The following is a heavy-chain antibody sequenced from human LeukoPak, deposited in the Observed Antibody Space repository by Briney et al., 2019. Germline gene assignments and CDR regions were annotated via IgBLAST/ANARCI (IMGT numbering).Heavy chain of an antibody. D-gene: IGHD3-10*01. V-gene: IGHV1-3*01. CDR2: INAGNGNT. J-gene: IGHJ4*02. Sequence: ASVKVSCKASGYTFTSYAMHWVRQAPGQRLEWMGWINAGNGNTKYSQKFQGRVTITRDTSESTAYMELSSLRSEDTAVYYCARDRSMVRGVITGDFDYWGQGTLVTVSS. CDR1: GYTFTSYA. CDR3: ARDRSMVRGVITGDFDY.